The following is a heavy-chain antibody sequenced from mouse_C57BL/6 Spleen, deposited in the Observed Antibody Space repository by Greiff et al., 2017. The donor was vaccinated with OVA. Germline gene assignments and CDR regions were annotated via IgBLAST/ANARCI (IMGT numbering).Heavy chain of an antibody. CDR3: ARSSILSPRIDY. CDR1: GYTFTSYW. J-gene: IGHJ4*01. CDR2: IYPGSGST. V-gene: IGHV1-55*01. D-gene: IGHD2-10*02. Sequence: QVQLQQPGAELVKPGASVKMSCKASGYTFTSYWITWVKQRPGKGLEWIGDIYPGSGSTNYNEKFKSKATLTVDTSSSTAYMELSSLESEDSAGSYCARSSILSPRIDYWGPGTSVTVSS.